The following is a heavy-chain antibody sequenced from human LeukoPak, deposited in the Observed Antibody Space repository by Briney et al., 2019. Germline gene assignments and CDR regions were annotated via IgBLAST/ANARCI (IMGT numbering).Heavy chain of an antibody. CDR1: GYTFTDYY. CDR3: ARNRWMDY. CDR2: INPNCGT. J-gene: IGHJ4*02. V-gene: IGHV1-2*02. D-gene: IGHD1-1*01. Sequence: ASVKVSCKASGYTFTDYYMHWVRQAPGQGLEWMGWINPNCGTNYAQKFQGRVTMTRDTSISTAYMELTRLTSDDTAVYYCARNRWMDYWGQGTLVTVSS.